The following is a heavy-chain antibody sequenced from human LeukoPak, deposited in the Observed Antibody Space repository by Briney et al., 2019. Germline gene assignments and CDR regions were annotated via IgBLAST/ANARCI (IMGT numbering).Heavy chain of an antibody. J-gene: IGHJ4*02. V-gene: IGHV1-18*01. CDR3: ARTIDYGDSEVLDY. Sequence: GVSVKVSCKASGYTFSSYGVSWVRQAPGQGLEWMGWISAYNGNTNYAQKVQGRVTMTTDTSTSTACMDLRGLRSDDTAVYYCARTIDYGDSEVLDYWGQGTLVTVSS. D-gene: IGHD4-17*01. CDR1: GYTFSSYG. CDR2: ISAYNGNT.